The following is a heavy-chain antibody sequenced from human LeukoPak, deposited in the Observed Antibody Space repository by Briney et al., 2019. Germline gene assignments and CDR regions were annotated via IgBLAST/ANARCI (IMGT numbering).Heavy chain of an antibody. Sequence: PGGSLRLSCAASGFTFSSYAMQWVRQAPGKGREGVAVISYDGSNKYYADSVKGRFTISRDNSKNTLYLQMNSLRAEGTAVYYCARDQPVDFWSGQPRGTAWFDPWGKGTLVTVSS. CDR3: ARDQPVDFWSGQPRGTAWFDP. CDR2: ISYDGSNK. V-gene: IGHV3-30-3*01. J-gene: IGHJ5*02. CDR1: GFTFSSYA. D-gene: IGHD3-3*01.